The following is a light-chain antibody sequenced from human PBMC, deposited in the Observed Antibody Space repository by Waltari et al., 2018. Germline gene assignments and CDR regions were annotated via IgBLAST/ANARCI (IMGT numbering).Light chain of an antibody. V-gene: IGKV4-1*01. Sequence: VVMTQSPDFLAVSLGERATINCRTSQIVFDNTYNKDSIAWYQQKVGQPPKLLIRWASSRQSGVPDRFSGSGSGTDFTLTISSLQAEDVALYYCQQYYSTPLTFGGGTKVEIK. CDR1: QIVFDNTYNKDS. CDR2: WAS. CDR3: QQYYSTPLT. J-gene: IGKJ4*01.